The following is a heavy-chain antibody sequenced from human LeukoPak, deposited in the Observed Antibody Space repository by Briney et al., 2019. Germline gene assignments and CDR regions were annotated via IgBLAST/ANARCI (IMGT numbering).Heavy chain of an antibody. CDR2: IYTSGST. CDR3: ARENMVRGVIIDYYFDY. D-gene: IGHD3-10*01. Sequence: SETLSLTRTVSVGSISSYYWCWIRQPAGKGLEWIGRIYTSGSTNYNPSLKSRVTMSVDTSKNQFSLKLSSVTAADTAVYYCARENMVRGVIIDYYFDYWGQGTLVTVSS. V-gene: IGHV4-4*07. J-gene: IGHJ4*02. CDR1: VGSISSYY.